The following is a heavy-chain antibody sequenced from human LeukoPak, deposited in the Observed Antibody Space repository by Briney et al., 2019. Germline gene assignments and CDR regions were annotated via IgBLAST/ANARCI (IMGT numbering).Heavy chain of an antibody. Sequence: GGSLRLSCAASGFTVSSKYMSWVRQARGKGGEWVSVIYSGGSTYYADSVKGRFTISRDNSKNTLYLQMNSLRAEDTAVYYCARSDLDGYRYYFDYWGQGTLVTVSS. CDR2: IYSGGST. CDR1: GFTVSSKY. CDR3: ARSDLDGYRYYFDY. V-gene: IGHV3-53*01. J-gene: IGHJ4*02. D-gene: IGHD5-24*01.